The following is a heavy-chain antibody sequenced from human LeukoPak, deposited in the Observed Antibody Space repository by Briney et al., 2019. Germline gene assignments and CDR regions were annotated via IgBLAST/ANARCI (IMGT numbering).Heavy chain of an antibody. CDR2: IIPILDIA. CDR1: GGTFSSYT. J-gene: IGHJ4*02. D-gene: IGHD6-13*01. V-gene: IGHV1-69*02. Sequence: SVKVSCKASGGTFSSYTINWVRQAPGQGLEWMGRIIPILDIATYAQKFQGRVTITADTSTSTAYMDLSGLKSEDTAVYYCERRSRGSLSNSIAPADDYWGQGTLVTVSS. CDR3: ERRSRGSLSNSIAPADDY.